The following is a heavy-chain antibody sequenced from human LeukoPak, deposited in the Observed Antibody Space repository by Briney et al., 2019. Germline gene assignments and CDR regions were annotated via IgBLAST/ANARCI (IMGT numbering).Heavy chain of an antibody. D-gene: IGHD3-10*02. CDR2: ITTSSSYM. Sequence: GGSLRLSCAASGFTFSAYNMNWVRRTPGKGLEWVSSITTSSSYMFYADSVRGRFTISRDNAENSLYLQMNSLRDEDTAVYYCAELGITMIGGVWGKGTTVTISS. V-gene: IGHV3-21*01. CDR3: AELGITMIGGV. CDR1: GFTFSAYN. J-gene: IGHJ6*04.